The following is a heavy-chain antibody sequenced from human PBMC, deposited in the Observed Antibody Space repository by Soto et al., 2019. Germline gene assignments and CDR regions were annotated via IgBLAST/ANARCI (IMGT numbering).Heavy chain of an antibody. V-gene: IGHV3-48*01. Sequence: EVQLLESGGGLIQPGGSLRLSCAASGFTFTSYTINWVRQAPGKGLEWVSFISSSSSTIYYADSVKGRFTISRDNAKNLVFLQRNSLRAEDTAVYYWGGGGGGGLRGDYWGQGTLVTVSS. CDR2: ISSSSSTI. J-gene: IGHJ4*02. CDR3: GGGGGGGLRGDY. CDR1: GFTFTSYT. D-gene: IGHD3-10*01.